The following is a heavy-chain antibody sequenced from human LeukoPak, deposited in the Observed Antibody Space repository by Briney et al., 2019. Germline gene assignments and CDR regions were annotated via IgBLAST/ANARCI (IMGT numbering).Heavy chain of an antibody. D-gene: IGHD3-22*01. CDR2: IKSKTDGGTT. CDR1: GFTFSNAW. V-gene: IGHV3-15*07. Sequence: GGSLRLSCAASGFTFSNAWMNWVRQAPGKGLEWVGRIKSKTDGGTTDYAAPVKGRFTISRDDSKNTLHLQMNSLKTEDTAVYYCTTEVTMIVVVITDYWGQGTLVTVSS. CDR3: TTEVTMIVVVITDY. J-gene: IGHJ4*02.